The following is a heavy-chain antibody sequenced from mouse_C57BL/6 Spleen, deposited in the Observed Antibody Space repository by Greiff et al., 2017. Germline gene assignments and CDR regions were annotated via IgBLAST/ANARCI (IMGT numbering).Heavy chain of an antibody. J-gene: IGHJ1*03. Sequence: VQGVESGPELVKPGASVKISCKASGYAFSSSWMNWVKQRPGKGLEWIGRIYPGDGDTNYNGKFKGKATLTADKSSSTAYMQLSSLTSEDSAVYFCAREGGLRPPWYFDVWGTGTTVTVSS. CDR3: AREGGLRPPWYFDV. D-gene: IGHD2-4*01. V-gene: IGHV1-82*01. CDR2: IYPGDGDT. CDR1: GYAFSSSW.